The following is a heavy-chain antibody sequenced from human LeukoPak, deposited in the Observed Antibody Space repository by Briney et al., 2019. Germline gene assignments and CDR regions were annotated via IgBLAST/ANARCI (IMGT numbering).Heavy chain of an antibody. CDR1: GFTFTNYA. V-gene: IGHV3-30*03. CDR2: ISYDGSDK. CDR3: ARDRGSVMVMAY. J-gene: IGHJ4*02. D-gene: IGHD3-16*01. Sequence: GRSLRLSCAASGFTFTNYAMHWVRQAPGKGLEWVTVISYDGSDKYYADSVKDRFTVSRDHSKNTLYLQMSSLRAEDTAVYYCARDRGSVMVMAYWGQGTLVTVSS.